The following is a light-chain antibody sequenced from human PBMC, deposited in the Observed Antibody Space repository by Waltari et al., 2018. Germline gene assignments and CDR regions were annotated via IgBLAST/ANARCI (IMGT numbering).Light chain of an antibody. CDR2: GAS. Sequence: EIVMTQSPGTLSVSPGEGATLSCRASQSVCSNVAWYQQRPGQAPRLLIFGASTRATGIPARFSGSESGTEFTLTISSLQSEDSAVYFCQQYTTLPLTFGGGTKVEI. CDR1: QSVCSN. CDR3: QQYTTLPLT. V-gene: IGKV3-15*01. J-gene: IGKJ4*01.